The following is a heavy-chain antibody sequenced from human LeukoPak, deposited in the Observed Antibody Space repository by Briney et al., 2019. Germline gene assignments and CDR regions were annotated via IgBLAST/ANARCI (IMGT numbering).Heavy chain of an antibody. CDR1: GGSISTYY. D-gene: IGHD3-10*01. V-gene: IGHV4-59*12. J-gene: IGHJ5*02. Sequence: SETLSLTCTLSGGSISTYYWSWVRQPPGKGLEWIGSIYHSGSTYYNPSLKSRVTISVDTSKNQFSLKLSSVTAADTAVYYCARGDGYWGGLWFGELLTLFDPWGQGTLVTVSS. CDR2: IYHSGST. CDR3: ARGDGYWGGLWFGELLTLFDP.